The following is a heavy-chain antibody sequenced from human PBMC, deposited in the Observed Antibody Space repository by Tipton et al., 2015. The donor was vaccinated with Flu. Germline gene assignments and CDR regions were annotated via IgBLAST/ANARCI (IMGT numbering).Heavy chain of an antibody. Sequence: SLRLSCEASGFSFNSQWMHWVRQVPGKGLMWVSRIKSDGSVTSYADSVKGRFTISRDNAKSTLYLQMNSLRVEDTAVYYCARPQWLADDVFNTWGQGTVVTVSS. CDR3: ARPQWLADDVFNT. J-gene: IGHJ3*02. V-gene: IGHV3-74*01. CDR1: GFSFNSQW. CDR2: IKSDGSVT. D-gene: IGHD6-19*01.